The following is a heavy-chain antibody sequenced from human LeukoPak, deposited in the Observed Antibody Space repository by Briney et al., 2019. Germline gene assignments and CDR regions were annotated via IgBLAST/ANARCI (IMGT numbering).Heavy chain of an antibody. CDR2: ISGSGGST. Sequence: GGSLRLSCAASGFTFSSYSMNWVRQAPGKGLEWVSAISGSGGSTYYADSVKGRFTISKDNSKNTLYLQMNSLRAEDTAVYYCAKDEQLWFDYWGQGTLVTVSS. D-gene: IGHD5-18*01. CDR3: AKDEQLWFDY. CDR1: GFTFSSYS. J-gene: IGHJ4*02. V-gene: IGHV3-23*01.